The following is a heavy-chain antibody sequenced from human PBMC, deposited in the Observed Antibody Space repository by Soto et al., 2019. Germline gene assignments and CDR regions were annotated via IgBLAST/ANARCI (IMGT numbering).Heavy chain of an antibody. CDR1: GGTFSSYA. V-gene: IGHV1-69*01. J-gene: IGHJ6*02. CDR2: IIPIFGTA. Sequence: QVQLVQSGAEVKKPGSSVKVSCKASGGTFSSYAISWVRQAPGQGLEWMGGIIPIFGTANYAQKFQGRVMITADESTSTAYMELSSLRSEDTAVYYCARDRDWYYDSSGYYYYYGMDVWGQGTTVTVSS. D-gene: IGHD3-22*01. CDR3: ARDRDWYYDSSGYYYYYGMDV.